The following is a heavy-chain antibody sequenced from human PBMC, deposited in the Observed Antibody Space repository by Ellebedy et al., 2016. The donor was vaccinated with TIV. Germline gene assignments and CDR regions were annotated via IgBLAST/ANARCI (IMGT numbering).Heavy chain of an antibody. CDR3: ARGSRIMGNYYGMAV. Sequence: MPGGTLRLSCVVNGGSFREYFWTWLRRTPGKGLEWIGEVNLGGRTSSNQSLKSRVTISIDTSNNQVFLKVNSVTAADTAVYYCARGSRIMGNYYGMAVWGPGTTVTVSS. CDR2: VNLGGRT. D-gene: IGHD1-26*01. J-gene: IGHJ6*02. V-gene: IGHV4-34*01. CDR1: GGSFREYF.